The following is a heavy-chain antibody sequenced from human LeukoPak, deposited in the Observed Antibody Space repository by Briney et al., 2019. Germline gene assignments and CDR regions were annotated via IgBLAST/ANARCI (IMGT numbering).Heavy chain of an antibody. CDR3: ARDWTEGAFDI. CDR1: GDSISSGGYY. J-gene: IGHJ3*02. CDR2: IHHSGST. V-gene: IGHV4-30-2*01. Sequence: PSETLSLTCTVSGDSISSGGYYWTWIRQAPGKGLEWIGFIHHSGSTYYNPSLRSRLTISVDRSKNQFSLKLSSVTAADTAVYYCARDWTEGAFDIWGQGTMVTVSS. D-gene: IGHD3/OR15-3a*01.